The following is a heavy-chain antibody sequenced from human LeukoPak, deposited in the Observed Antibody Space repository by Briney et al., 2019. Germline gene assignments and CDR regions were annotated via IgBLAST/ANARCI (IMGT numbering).Heavy chain of an antibody. D-gene: IGHD2-15*01. CDR1: GGSISSYY. J-gene: IGHJ4*02. CDR2: IYYSGST. CDR3: ARGGPSIVAGY. Sequence: SDTLSLTCTVSGGSISSYYWSWIRQPPGKGLEWIGYIYYSGSTKYNPSLKSRITISVDTSKNQFSLKLSSVTAADTAVYYCARGGPSIVAGYWGQGTLVTVSS. V-gene: IGHV4-59*07.